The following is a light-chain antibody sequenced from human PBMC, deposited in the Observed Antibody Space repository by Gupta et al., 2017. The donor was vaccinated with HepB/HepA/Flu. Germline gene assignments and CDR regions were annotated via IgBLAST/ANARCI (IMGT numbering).Light chain of an antibody. J-gene: IGKJ1*01. CDR1: QALSGF. CDR2: GAT. Sequence: AIRMTQSPSSLSASIGDRVTITCRASQALSGFLAWYQQKPGKAPNLLIHGATSLQSGAPSRFSGSGFGADFTLTISGLQSEDFATYCCQQDYYYPRTFGQGTQVE. CDR3: QQDYYYPRT. V-gene: IGKV1-8*01.